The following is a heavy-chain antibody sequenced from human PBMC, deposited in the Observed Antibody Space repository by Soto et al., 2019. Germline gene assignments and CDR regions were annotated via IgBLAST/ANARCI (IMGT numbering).Heavy chain of an antibody. CDR3: ARDRGYR. D-gene: IGHD5-12*01. CDR1: GFSVSNNY. CDR2: IYSGGST. Sequence: QLVESGGGLVQPGGSLRLSCAASGFSVSNNYMKWVRQAPGKGLEWVSLIYSGGSTYYADSVKGRFTISRDNYKNTLFLQMNSLRVEDTAVYYCARDRGYRWGQGTMVTVSS. V-gene: IGHV3-66*01. J-gene: IGHJ3*01.